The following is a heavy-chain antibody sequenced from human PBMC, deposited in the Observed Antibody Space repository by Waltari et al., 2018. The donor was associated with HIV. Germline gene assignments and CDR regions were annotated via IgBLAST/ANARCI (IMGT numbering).Heavy chain of an antibody. V-gene: IGHV3-48*01. CDR2: ISRRRSSI. CDR1: AFPFGNYT. CDR3: ARDINGGWGY. D-gene: IGHD7-27*01. Sequence: EVQLVESGGGLVQPGGSVRFSGSHFAFPFGNYTMNWVRQEPGKGLEWVSYISRRRSSIFYADAMKGRFTISRDNAKNSLYLQMNSLRVEVTAVYYCARDINGGWGYWGQGTLVTVAS. J-gene: IGHJ4*02.